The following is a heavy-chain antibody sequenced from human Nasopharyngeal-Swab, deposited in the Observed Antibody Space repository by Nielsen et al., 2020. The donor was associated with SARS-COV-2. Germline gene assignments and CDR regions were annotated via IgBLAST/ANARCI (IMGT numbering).Heavy chain of an antibody. CDR3: ARDMGSIFGVVILFDY. D-gene: IGHD3-3*01. CDR1: GYTFTSYY. J-gene: IGHJ4*02. V-gene: IGHV1-46*01. CDR2: INPSGGST. Sequence: ASVKVSCKASGYTFTSYYMHWVRQAPGQGLEWMGIINPSGGSTSYAQKFQGRVTMTTDTSTSTAYMELRSLRSDDTAVYYCARDMGSIFGVVILFDYWGQGTLVTVSS.